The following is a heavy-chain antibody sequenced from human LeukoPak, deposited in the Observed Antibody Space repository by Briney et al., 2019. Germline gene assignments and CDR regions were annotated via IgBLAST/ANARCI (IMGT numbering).Heavy chain of an antibody. Sequence: GGSLRLSCATSGFSFSSYAMSWVRQAPGKGLEGVSAMSSSDDGRYYAASVRGRFTISRDNSKNTLYLQKNSLRAEDTAVYYCARVPDGSGGAFDIWGQGTMVTVSS. CDR2: MSSSDDGR. CDR3: ARVPDGSGGAFDI. J-gene: IGHJ3*02. V-gene: IGHV3-23*01. D-gene: IGHD6-19*01. CDR1: GFSFSSYA.